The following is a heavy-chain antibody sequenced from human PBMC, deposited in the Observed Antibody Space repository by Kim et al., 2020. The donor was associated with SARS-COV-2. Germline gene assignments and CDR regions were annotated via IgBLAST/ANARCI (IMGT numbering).Heavy chain of an antibody. V-gene: IGHV3-30*03. CDR3: VRGYYSAVPRQPFEN. CDR1: GFSISTSG. Sequence: GGSLRLSCAASGFSISTSGMHWVRHAPGKVLEWVALTSFDGSKRYYTDSVKGRFTISRYDSKNTVYLQMNSLRNEDTAIYYCVRGYYSAVPRQPFENWG. J-gene: IGHJ4*01. CDR2: TSFDGSKR. D-gene: IGHD2-15*01.